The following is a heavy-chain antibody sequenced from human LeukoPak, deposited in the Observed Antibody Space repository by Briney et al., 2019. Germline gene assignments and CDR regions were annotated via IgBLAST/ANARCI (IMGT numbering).Heavy chain of an antibody. J-gene: IGHJ5*02. V-gene: IGHV4-39*07. D-gene: IGHD2-21*02. CDR1: GGSISSSSYS. Sequence: SETLSLTCTVSGGSISSSSYSWGWIRQPPGKGLEWIGSVYYSGSTYYNPSLKSRVTISVDTSKNQFSLKLSSVTAADTAVYYCARGTIGGDSLAGWFDPWGQGTLVTVSS. CDR3: ARGTIGGDSLAGWFDP. CDR2: VYYSGST.